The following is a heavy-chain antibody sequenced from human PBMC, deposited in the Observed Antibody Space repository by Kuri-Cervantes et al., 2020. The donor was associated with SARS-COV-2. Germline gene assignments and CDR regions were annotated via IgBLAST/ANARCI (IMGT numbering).Heavy chain of an antibody. V-gene: IGHV3-23*01. D-gene: IGHD2-2*01. CDR2: ISGSGGST. CDR1: GFTFSSYA. Sequence: GGSLRLSCAASGFTFSSYAMSWVRRAPGKGLEWVSAISGSGGSTYYADSVKGRFTISRDNSKNTLYLQMNSLRAEDTAVYYCAKGDYCSSTSCYSYYYYYGMDVWGQGTTVTVSS. J-gene: IGHJ6*02. CDR3: AKGDYCSSTSCYSYYYYYGMDV.